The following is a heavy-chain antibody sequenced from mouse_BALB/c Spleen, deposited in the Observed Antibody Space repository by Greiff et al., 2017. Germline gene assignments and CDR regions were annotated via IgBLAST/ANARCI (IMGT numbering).Heavy chain of an antibody. V-gene: IGHV7-3*02. Sequence: EVKLMESGGGLVQPGGSLRLSCATSGFTFTDYYMSWVRQPPGKALEWLGFIRNKANGYTTEYSASVKGRFTISRDNSQSILYLQMNTLRAEDSATYYCARDKGYYGYAMDDWGQGTSVTVSS. J-gene: IGHJ4*01. CDR1: GFTFTDYY. CDR2: IRNKANGYTT. CDR3: ARDKGYYGYAMDD. D-gene: IGHD1-1*01.